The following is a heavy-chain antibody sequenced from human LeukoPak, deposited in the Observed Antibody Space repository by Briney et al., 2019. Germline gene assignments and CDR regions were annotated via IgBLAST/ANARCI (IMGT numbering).Heavy chain of an antibody. V-gene: IGHV3-48*01. Sequence: GGSLRLSCAASGFTFSTYSMNWVRQAPGKGLEWVSYISSSSGTIYYADSVKGRVTISRDNSKNTLYLQMNSLRAEDTAIYYCVEGGYYGSGSYYDYYFDYWGQGTLVTVSS. CDR1: GFTFSTYS. D-gene: IGHD3-10*01. CDR3: VEGGYYGSGSYYDYYFDY. CDR2: ISSSSGTI. J-gene: IGHJ4*02.